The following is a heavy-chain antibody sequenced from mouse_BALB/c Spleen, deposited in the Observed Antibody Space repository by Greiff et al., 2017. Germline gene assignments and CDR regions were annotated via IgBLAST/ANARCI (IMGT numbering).Heavy chain of an antibody. CDR3: VSQAYYGNYGAY. J-gene: IGHJ3*01. D-gene: IGHD2-10*01. CDR2: IRSKSNNYAT. CDR1: GFTFNTYA. V-gene: IGHV10-1*02. Sequence: EAGGGLVQPKGSLKLSCAASGFTFNTYAMNWVRQAPGKGLEWVARIRSKSNNYATYYADSVKDRFTISRDDSQSMLYLQMNNLKTEDTAMYYCVSQAYYGNYGAYWGQGTLVTVSA.